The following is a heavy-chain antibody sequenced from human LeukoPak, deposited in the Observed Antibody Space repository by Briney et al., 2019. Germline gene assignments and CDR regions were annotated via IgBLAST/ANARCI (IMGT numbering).Heavy chain of an antibody. V-gene: IGHV3-11*01. CDR1: GFTFSDYY. D-gene: IGHD1-1*01. J-gene: IGHJ4*02. Sequence: GGSLRLSCAVSGFTFSDYYMSWIRQTPGQGLEWLSYISSGGDTIYYADSTKGRFTISRDNAKNSLYLQINSLRVEDTAVYFCAKNHPPRNDGWPLLDYWGRGTLVTVSS. CDR3: AKNHPPRNDGWPLLDY. CDR2: ISSGGDTI.